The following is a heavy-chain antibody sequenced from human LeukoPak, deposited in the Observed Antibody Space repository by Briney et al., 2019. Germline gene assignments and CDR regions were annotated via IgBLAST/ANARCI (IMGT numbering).Heavy chain of an antibody. J-gene: IGHJ4*02. Sequence: GGSLRLSCAASEFTFSSYAMSWVHQAPGEGLEWVSVIDGSGGSTYYADSVKGRFTISRDNYKNTLYLQMNSLRPEDTAVYYCAKGIRRYPEPSSWTCFDYWGQGILVTVSS. CDR2: IDGSGGST. D-gene: IGHD6-13*01. V-gene: IGHV3-23*01. CDR1: EFTFSSYA. CDR3: AKGIRRYPEPSSWTCFDY.